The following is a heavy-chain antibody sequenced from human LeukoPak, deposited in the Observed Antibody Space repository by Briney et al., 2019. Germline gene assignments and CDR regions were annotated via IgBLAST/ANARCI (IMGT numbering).Heavy chain of an antibody. CDR3: AREREGIVIVPPARGAFDI. CDR2: IYPSGST. J-gene: IGHJ3*02. V-gene: IGHV4-4*07. CDR1: DGSISNYY. Sequence: SETLSLTCMVSDGSISNYYWSWVRQPAGKGLEWIGRIYPSGSTNYKPSLKSRVTISIDKSKNQFSLKLSSVTAADTAVYYCAREREGIVIVPPARGAFDIWGQGTMVTVSS. D-gene: IGHD2-2*01.